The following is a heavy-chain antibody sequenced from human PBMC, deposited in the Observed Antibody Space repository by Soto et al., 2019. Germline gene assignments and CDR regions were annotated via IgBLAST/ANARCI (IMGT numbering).Heavy chain of an antibody. Sequence: ARYLRLSCEASGFNFSDYGMHCVRKAPCKGLQWVAHIWYDGSDEYYGDSMKGRFRVSRDKSKNTLYLQMDRLRAEDTARYYCGREPYVSYYGVDVWGQGTTVTVSS. CDR3: GREPYVSYYGVDV. J-gene: IGHJ6*02. CDR1: GFNFSDYG. D-gene: IGHD3-10*02. V-gene: IGHV3-33*01. CDR2: IWYDGSDE.